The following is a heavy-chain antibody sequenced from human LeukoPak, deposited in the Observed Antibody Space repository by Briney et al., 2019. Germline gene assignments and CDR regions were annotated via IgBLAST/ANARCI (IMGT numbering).Heavy chain of an antibody. CDR1: GGSISSSSYY. CDR3: ARQRGYCSSISCYAWFDP. CDR2: NYYSGST. J-gene: IGHJ5*02. Sequence: EALFLTCTVSGGSISSSSYYWGWIRQPPGKGLEWIGSNYYSGSTYYKSSLKSRVTISVDTSKNQFSLKLSSVTAADTAVYYCARQRGYCSSISCYAWFDPWGQGTLVTVSS. V-gene: IGHV4-39*01. D-gene: IGHD2-2*01.